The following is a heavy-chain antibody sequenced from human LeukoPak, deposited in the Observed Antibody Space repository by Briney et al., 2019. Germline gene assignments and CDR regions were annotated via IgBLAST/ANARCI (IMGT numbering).Heavy chain of an antibody. J-gene: IGHJ4*02. D-gene: IGHD5-18*01. Sequence: PGGSLRLSCAASGFTFSSYAMHWVRQAPGKGLEWVAVISYDGSNKYYADSVKGRFTISRDNSENTLYLQMNSLRAEDTAAYYCAREMRGYSYGSNDYWGQGTLVTVSS. V-gene: IGHV3-30*01. CDR3: AREMRGYSYGSNDY. CDR2: ISYDGSNK. CDR1: GFTFSSYA.